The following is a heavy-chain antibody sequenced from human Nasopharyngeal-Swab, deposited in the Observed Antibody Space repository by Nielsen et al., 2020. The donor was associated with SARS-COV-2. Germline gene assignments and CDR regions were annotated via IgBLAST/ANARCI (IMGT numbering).Heavy chain of an antibody. CDR2: ISYDGSNK. CDR1: GFTFSSYA. V-gene: IGHV3-30*04. CDR3: AAEATGTDAFDI. Sequence: GRSLRLPCAASGFTFSSYAMHWVRQAPGKGLEWVAVISYDGSNKYYADSVKGRFTISRDNSKNTLYLQMNSLRAEDTAVYYCAAEATGTDAFDIWGQGTMVTVSS. J-gene: IGHJ3*02. D-gene: IGHD6-13*01.